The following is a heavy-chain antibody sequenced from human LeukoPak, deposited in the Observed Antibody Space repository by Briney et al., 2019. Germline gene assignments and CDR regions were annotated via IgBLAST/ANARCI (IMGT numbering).Heavy chain of an antibody. Sequence: GGSLRLSCAASAFTFSSYVMSWVRQAPGEGLEWVSTTSSSGANTDYADSVKGRFTISRDNSKNTLYLQMNSLRAEDTAVYYCAKDDWVRGGLITSYYFDYWGQGTLVTVSS. D-gene: IGHD3-10*01. CDR2: TSSSGANT. V-gene: IGHV3-23*01. CDR1: AFTFSSYV. J-gene: IGHJ4*02. CDR3: AKDDWVRGGLITSYYFDY.